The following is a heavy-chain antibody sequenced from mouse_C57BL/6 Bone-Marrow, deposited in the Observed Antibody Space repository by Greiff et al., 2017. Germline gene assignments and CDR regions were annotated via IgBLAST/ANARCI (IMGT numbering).Heavy chain of an antibody. CDR2: IYPGGGYT. CDR3: AREGPFYAMYY. Sequence: VVRPGTSVKMSCKASGYTFTNYWIGWAKQRPGHGLEWIGDIYPGGGYTNYNEKFKGKATLTADKSSSTAYMQFSSLTSEDSAIDYCAREGPFYAMYYWGQGTSVTVSS. V-gene: IGHV1-63*01. J-gene: IGHJ4*01. CDR1: GYTFTNYW.